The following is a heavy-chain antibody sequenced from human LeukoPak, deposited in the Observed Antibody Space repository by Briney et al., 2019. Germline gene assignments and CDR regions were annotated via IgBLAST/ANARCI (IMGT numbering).Heavy chain of an antibody. Sequence: SSVGHASVKKKEWVSSLRGDGETFYADSVKGRFTISRDNSKNTLYLQMNSLRAEDTALYYCAKDGSWGDYQFYFCIDVWGKGTTVTVSS. V-gene: IGHV3-23*01. CDR3: AKDGSWGDYQFYFCIDV. D-gene: IGHD3-16*01. CDR2: LRGDGET. J-gene: IGHJ6*03.